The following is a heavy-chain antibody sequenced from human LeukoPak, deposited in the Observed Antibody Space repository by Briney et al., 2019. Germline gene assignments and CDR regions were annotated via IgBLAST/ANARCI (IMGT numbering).Heavy chain of an antibody. D-gene: IGHD3/OR15-3a*01. Sequence: SETLSLTCTVSGGSISSYYWSWIRQPAGKGLEWIGRIYTSGSTNYNPSLKSRVTMSVDTSKNRFSLKLSSVAAADTAVYYCARDLDNSYIFDSWGQGTLVTVSS. CDR1: GGSISSYY. J-gene: IGHJ4*02. CDR3: ARDLDNSYIFDS. CDR2: IYTSGST. V-gene: IGHV4-4*07.